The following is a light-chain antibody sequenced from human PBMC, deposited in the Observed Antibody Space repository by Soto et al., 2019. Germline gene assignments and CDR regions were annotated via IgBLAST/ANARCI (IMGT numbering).Light chain of an antibody. CDR3: QQVDSYPRT. Sequence: DIQMTQSPSTLSASVGDRVTITCRASQSISTWLAWYQQKPGKAPKLLIYKASSLESGVPSRFSGSGSGTEFTLTISSLQPDDFATYYCQQVDSYPRTFGPGTTVEI. CDR1: QSISTW. J-gene: IGKJ3*01. V-gene: IGKV1-5*03. CDR2: KAS.